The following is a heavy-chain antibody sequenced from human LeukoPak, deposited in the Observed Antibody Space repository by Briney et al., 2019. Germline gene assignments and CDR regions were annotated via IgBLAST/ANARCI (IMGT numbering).Heavy chain of an antibody. Sequence: SETLSLTYTVSGGSISSSSYYWGWIRQPPGKGLEWIGSMSYSGSTYYNPSLKSRVTIAVDTSKTQFSLKLSSVTAADTAVYYCARFYTTSQYGSGYMDVWGKGTTVTVSS. CDR2: MSYSGST. CDR3: ARFYTTSQYGSGYMDV. V-gene: IGHV4-39*01. D-gene: IGHD3-10*01. CDR1: GGSISSSSYY. J-gene: IGHJ6*03.